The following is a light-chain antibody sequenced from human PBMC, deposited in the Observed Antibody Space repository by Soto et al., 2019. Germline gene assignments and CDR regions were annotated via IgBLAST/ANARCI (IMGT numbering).Light chain of an antibody. CDR3: QQYGGSPIFT. V-gene: IGKV3-20*01. CDR1: QSVSSSY. CDR2: GAS. J-gene: IGKJ3*01. Sequence: EIVLTQSPGTLSLSPGERATLSCRASQSVSSSYLAWYQQKTGQAPRLLIYGASGRATGIPDRFSGSGSGTDFTLTISRLEPEDFAVYYCQQYGGSPIFTFGPGTKVDIK.